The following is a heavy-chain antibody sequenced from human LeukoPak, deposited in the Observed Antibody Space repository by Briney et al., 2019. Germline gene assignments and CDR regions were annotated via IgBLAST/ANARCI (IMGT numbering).Heavy chain of an antibody. J-gene: IGHJ5*02. Sequence: GRSLRLSCAASDFSVTDNYVTWVRQAPGKGLQWVSSVDAGGATYYADSVRGRFTISRDKSKNTVYLQMTSLRVEDTAVYYCARDRRENWFDPWGQGTLVTVSS. V-gene: IGHV3-53*01. CDR3: ARDRRENWFDP. CDR1: DFSVTDNY. CDR2: VDAGGAT.